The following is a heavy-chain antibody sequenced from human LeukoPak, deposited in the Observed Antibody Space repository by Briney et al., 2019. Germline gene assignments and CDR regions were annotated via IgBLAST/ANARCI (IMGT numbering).Heavy chain of an antibody. V-gene: IGHV4-61*02. Sequence: SETLSLTCTVSGGSISSGSYYWSWIRQPAGKGLEWIVRIYTSGSTNYNPSLKSRVTISVDTSKNQFSLKLSSVTAADTAVYYCARAGWSGYLGAIDYWGQGTLVTVSS. CDR3: ARAGWSGYLGAIDY. J-gene: IGHJ4*02. CDR2: IYTSGST. CDR1: GGSISSGSYY. D-gene: IGHD3-3*01.